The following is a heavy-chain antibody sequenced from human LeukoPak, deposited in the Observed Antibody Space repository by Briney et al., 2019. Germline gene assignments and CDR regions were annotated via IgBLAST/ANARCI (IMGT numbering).Heavy chain of an antibody. CDR2: ISSSSSHI. D-gene: IGHD2-15*01. J-gene: IGHJ3*02. CDR3: AKDASADIVVVVAAADDAFDI. V-gene: IGHV3-21*04. CDR1: GFTFSDYS. Sequence: GGSLRLSCAASGFTFSDYSMNWVRQAPGKGLEWVSSISSSSSHIYYADSVKGRFTISRDNAKNSLYLQMNSLRAEDTAVYYCAKDASADIVVVVAAADDAFDIWGQGTMVTVSS.